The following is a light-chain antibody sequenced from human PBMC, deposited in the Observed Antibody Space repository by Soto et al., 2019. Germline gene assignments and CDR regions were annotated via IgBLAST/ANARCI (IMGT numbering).Light chain of an antibody. CDR3: SSSAGTSTI. CDR2: DVS. Sequence: QSALTQPASVSGSPGQSITISCTGTINDIGSYNYVSWYQQHPGRAPQLIIYDVSYRPSGVSDRFSGSKSGNTASLTISGLRADDEADYYCSSSAGTSTIFGGGTKVTVL. J-gene: IGLJ2*01. CDR1: INDIGSYNY. V-gene: IGLV2-14*03.